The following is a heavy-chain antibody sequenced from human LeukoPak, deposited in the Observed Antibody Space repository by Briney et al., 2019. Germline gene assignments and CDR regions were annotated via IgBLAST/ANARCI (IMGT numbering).Heavy chain of an antibody. CDR3: ARDMCRSSTSCYVAV. D-gene: IGHD2-2*01. CDR2: ISAYKGNT. Sequence: ASVKVSCKASGYTFTSYGISWVRQAPGQGLEWMGWISAYKGNTNYAQKLQGRVTMTTDTSTSTAYMELRSLRSDDTAVYYCARDMCRSSTSCYVAVWGQGTTVTVSS. CDR1: GYTFTSYG. J-gene: IGHJ6*02. V-gene: IGHV1-18*01.